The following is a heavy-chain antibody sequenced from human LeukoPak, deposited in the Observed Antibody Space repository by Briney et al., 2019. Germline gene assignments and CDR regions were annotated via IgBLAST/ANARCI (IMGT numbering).Heavy chain of an antibody. CDR3: ARGVIAAGGNDFDY. Sequence: SETLSLTCTVSGDSISSSSSYWGWIRQPPGEGLEWIGSIYYSGSTYYNPSLKSRVTISVDTSKNQLSLKVISVTAADTAVYYCARGVIAAGGNDFDYWGQGTLVTVSS. J-gene: IGHJ4*02. V-gene: IGHV4-39*07. D-gene: IGHD6-13*01. CDR1: GDSISSSSSY. CDR2: IYYSGST.